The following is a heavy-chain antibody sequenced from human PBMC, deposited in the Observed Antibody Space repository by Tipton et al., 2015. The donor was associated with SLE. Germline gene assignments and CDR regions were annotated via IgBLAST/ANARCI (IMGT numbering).Heavy chain of an antibody. CDR1: GYTFITYT. J-gene: IGHJ3*02. D-gene: IGHD1-26*01. V-gene: IGHV1-18*01. Sequence: QVQLVQSGAEVKKPGASVKVSCKGSGYTFITYTMSWVRQAPGQGLEWMGWISTYNGNTNYAQKFQGRVTMTTDTSTSTAYMELRSLRSDDTAVYYCARAPQWEPPTFDIWGQGTMVTVSS. CDR2: ISTYNGNT. CDR3: ARAPQWEPPTFDI.